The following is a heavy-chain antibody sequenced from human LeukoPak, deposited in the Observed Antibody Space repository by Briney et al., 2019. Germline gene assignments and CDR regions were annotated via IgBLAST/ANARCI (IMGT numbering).Heavy chain of an antibody. D-gene: IGHD1-26*01. J-gene: IGHJ4*02. V-gene: IGHV3-33*01. CDR2: IWYDGSDK. CDR1: GFTFSSYG. CDR3: ARDSEWAYLLQYYFDY. Sequence: GGSLRLSCAASGFTFSSYGMHWVRQAPGKGLEWVAVIWYDGSDKFYADSVKGRFTISRGNSKNTLYLQMNSLRAEDTAVYYCARDSEWAYLLQYYFDYWGQGTLVTVSS.